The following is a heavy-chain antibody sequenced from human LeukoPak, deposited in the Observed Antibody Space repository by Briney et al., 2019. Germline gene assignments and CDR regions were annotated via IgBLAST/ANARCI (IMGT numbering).Heavy chain of an antibody. J-gene: IGHJ5*02. CDR2: ISAYNGNT. Sequence: ASVKVSCKASGYTFTSYGISWVRQAPGQGLEWMGWISAYNGNTNYAQKLQGRVTMTTDTSMSTAYMELRSLRSDDTAVYYCARRNDCSSTSCYGGSWFDPWGQGTLVTVSS. CDR3: ARRNDCSSTSCYGGSWFDP. CDR1: GYTFTSYG. D-gene: IGHD2-2*01. V-gene: IGHV1-18*04.